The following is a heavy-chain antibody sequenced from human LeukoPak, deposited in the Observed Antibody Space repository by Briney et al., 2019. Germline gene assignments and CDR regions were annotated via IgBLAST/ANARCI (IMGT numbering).Heavy chain of an antibody. CDR2: IYYTGST. CDR1: GGSISNKY. V-gene: IGHV4-59*12. D-gene: IGHD3-3*01. CDR3: AITIFGAYY. J-gene: IGHJ4*02. Sequence: SETLSLTCSISGGSISNKYWSWIRQPPGKGLEWIGYIYYTGSTNYNPSLKSRVTISVDTSKNQFSLKLSSVTAADTAVYYCAITIFGAYYWGQGTLVTVSS.